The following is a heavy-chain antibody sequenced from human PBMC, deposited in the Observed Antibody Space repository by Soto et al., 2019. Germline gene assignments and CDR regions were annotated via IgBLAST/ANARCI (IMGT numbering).Heavy chain of an antibody. CDR2: INPNSGGT. CDR3: ARDGGSSWYYNWFDP. V-gene: IGHV1-2*02. J-gene: IGHJ5*02. D-gene: IGHD6-13*01. CDR1: GYTFTGYY. Sequence: QVQLVQSGAEVKKPGASVKVSCKASGYTFTGYYMHWVRQAPGQGLEWMGWINPNSGGTNYAQKFQGRVTMTRDTSISTAYMELSRLRSDDTXXXXCARDGGSSWYYNWFDPWGQGTL.